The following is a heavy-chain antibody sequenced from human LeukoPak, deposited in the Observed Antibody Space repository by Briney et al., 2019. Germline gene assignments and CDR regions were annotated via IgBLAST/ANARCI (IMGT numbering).Heavy chain of an antibody. CDR1: GFTFTDYS. Sequence: GGSLRLSCAASGFTFTDYSMNWVRQAPGKGLEWVSSISSRSSYIFYADSLQGRFTISRDNTKNSLYLQMNSLTAEDTAVYYCVKEGGSPGGFDVWGQGTMVTVSS. V-gene: IGHV3-21*01. D-gene: IGHD2-15*01. J-gene: IGHJ3*01. CDR3: VKEGGSPGGFDV. CDR2: ISSRSSYI.